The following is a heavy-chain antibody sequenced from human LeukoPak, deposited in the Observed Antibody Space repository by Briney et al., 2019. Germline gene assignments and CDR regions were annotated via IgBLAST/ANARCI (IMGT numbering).Heavy chain of an antibody. Sequence: GGSLRLSCTASGFTFGDYAMSWFRRAPGKGLQWVGYIRSKAYGATTEYAASVKGRFTISRDDSKSIAYLQMNSMKTEDTAVYYCTREYYYHSSGFDYWGQGTLVTVSS. CDR3: TREYYYHSSGFDY. D-gene: IGHD3-22*01. CDR2: IRSKAYGATT. J-gene: IGHJ4*02. V-gene: IGHV3-49*03. CDR1: GFTFGDYA.